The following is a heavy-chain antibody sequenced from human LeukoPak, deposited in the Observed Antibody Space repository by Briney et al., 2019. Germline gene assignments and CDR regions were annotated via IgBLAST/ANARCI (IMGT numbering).Heavy chain of an antibody. J-gene: IGHJ4*02. D-gene: IGHD1-1*01. Sequence: PSETLSLTCTVSGGSITNYWWSWIRQPPGRGLEWIGYIYYSGSTTNYNPSLRGQATISVDASKNQFSLRLRSVTAADTAVYYCARVGDWNDLVYWGQGTLVSVSS. V-gene: IGHV4-59*01. CDR3: ARVGDWNDLVY. CDR2: IYYSGSTT. CDR1: GGSITNYW.